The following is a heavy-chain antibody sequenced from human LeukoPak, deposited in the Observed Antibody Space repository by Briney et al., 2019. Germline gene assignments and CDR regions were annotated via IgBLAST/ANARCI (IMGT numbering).Heavy chain of an antibody. CDR1: GYSFSNYW. Sequence: GESLKISCRGSGYSFSNYWIGWVRQMPGKGLEWMGIIYPGDSDTRYSPSFQGQVTISADRSVSTAYLQWSSLKASDTAMYYCGGWGAAEGPFDSFYIWGQGTMVTVSS. CDR3: GGWGAAEGPFDSFYI. CDR2: IYPGDSDT. V-gene: IGHV5-51*01. D-gene: IGHD1-26*01. J-gene: IGHJ3*02.